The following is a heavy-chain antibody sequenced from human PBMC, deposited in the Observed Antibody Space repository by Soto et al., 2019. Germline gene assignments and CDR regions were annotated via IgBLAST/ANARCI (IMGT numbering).Heavy chain of an antibody. CDR1: GGTFSSYA. CDR3: ARQQAMDY. Sequence: ASVKVSCKASGGTFSSYAISGVRQATGQGLEWLGWMNPHSGDTFYAQNFQGRVTMTRNTSITTAYMELNSLTSEDTAVYYSARQQAMDYWGQGTLVTVSS. CDR2: MNPHSGDT. V-gene: IGHV1-8*02. J-gene: IGHJ4*02.